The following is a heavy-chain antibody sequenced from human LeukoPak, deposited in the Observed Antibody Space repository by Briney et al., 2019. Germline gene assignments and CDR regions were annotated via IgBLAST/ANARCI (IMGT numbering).Heavy chain of an antibody. Sequence: PSETLSLTCFVSGGSISTYYWTWIRQPPGKGLEWIGFVYYNGITKYNPSLKSRVTISVDTSKNQFSLKLSSVTAADTAIYYCARLEYSSSLHFDYWGQGTLVTVSS. D-gene: IGHD6-6*01. CDR2: VYYNGIT. CDR1: GGSISTYY. V-gene: IGHV4-59*12. CDR3: ARLEYSSSLHFDY. J-gene: IGHJ4*02.